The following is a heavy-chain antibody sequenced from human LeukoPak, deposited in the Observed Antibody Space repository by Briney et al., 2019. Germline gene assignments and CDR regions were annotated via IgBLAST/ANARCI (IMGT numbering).Heavy chain of an antibody. CDR1: GYTLTELS. J-gene: IGHJ4*02. V-gene: IGHV1-24*01. CDR2: FDPEDGET. D-gene: IGHD6-19*01. CDR3: ASLEWLVLASAKYFDY. Sequence: AASVKVSCKVSGYTLTELSMHWVRQAPGKGLEWMGGFDPEDGETIYAQKFQGRVTMTEDTSTDTAYMELSSLRSEDTAVYYCASLEWLVLASAKYFDYWGQGTLVTVSS.